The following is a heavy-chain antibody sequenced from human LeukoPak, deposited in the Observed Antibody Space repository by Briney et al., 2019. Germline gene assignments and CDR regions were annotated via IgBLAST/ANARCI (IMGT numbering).Heavy chain of an antibody. CDR1: GFTFSSYW. CDR2: IKPDGSDK. Sequence: GGSLRLSCAASGFTFSSYWMHWVRQAPVKGLEWVATIKPDGSDKYNVDSVKGRFTISRDNAKNSLFLQMNSLRAEDTAVYYCAGRTDFDFWGQGILVTVSS. V-gene: IGHV3-7*01. D-gene: IGHD1-1*01. J-gene: IGHJ4*02. CDR3: AGRTDFDF.